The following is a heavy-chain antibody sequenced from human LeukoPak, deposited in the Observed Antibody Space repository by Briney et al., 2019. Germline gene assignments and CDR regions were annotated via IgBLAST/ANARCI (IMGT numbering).Heavy chain of an antibody. CDR2: INPNSGGT. D-gene: IGHD6-13*01. Sequence: ASVKVSCKASGYTFTGYYMHWVRQAPGQGLEWMGWINPNSGGTNYAQEFQGRVTMTRDTSISTAYMELSRLRSDDTAVYYCARAGIAAALHWFDPWGQGTLVTVSS. J-gene: IGHJ5*02. CDR3: ARAGIAAALHWFDP. CDR1: GYTFTGYY. V-gene: IGHV1-2*02.